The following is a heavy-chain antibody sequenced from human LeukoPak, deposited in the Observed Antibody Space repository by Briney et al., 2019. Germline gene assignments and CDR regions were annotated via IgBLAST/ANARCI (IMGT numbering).Heavy chain of an antibody. Sequence: PGGSLRLSCAASGFTFSMYAMSWVRQAPGKGLEWVSGMSARSGDTYYADSVKGRFTISRDNSNNMLYLEMNSLTADDTALYHCAKDGRFTYAHDAFEIWGQGTTVTVSS. CDR1: GFTFSMYA. D-gene: IGHD5-18*01. CDR2: MSARSGDT. V-gene: IGHV3-23*01. J-gene: IGHJ3*02. CDR3: AKDGRFTYAHDAFEI.